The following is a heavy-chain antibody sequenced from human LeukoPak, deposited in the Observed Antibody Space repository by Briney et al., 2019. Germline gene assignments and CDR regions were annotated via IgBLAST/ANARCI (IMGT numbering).Heavy chain of an antibody. CDR2: VYHSGST. J-gene: IGHJ2*01. CDR1: GGSFSGYY. D-gene: IGHD2-15*01. CDR3: ARATYCSGGNCYKLRYFDL. V-gene: IGHV4-34*01. Sequence: PSETLSLTCAVYGGSFSGYYWNWIRQPPGKGPEWIGEVYHSGSTNYNPSLKSRVTISVDTSKNQFSLKPSSVTAADTAVYYCARATYCSGGNCYKLRYFDLWGRGTLVTVSS.